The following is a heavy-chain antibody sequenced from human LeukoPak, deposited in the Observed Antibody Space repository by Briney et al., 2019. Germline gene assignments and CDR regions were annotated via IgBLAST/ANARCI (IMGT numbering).Heavy chain of an antibody. CDR2: INPTGGST. J-gene: IGHJ5*02. CDR1: GYTFTSYY. CDR3: ARDNSVGDSAWWFDP. V-gene: IGHV1-46*01. D-gene: IGHD5-12*01. Sequence: GASVKVSCKASGYTFTSYYVHWVRQAPGQGLEWMGLINPTGGSTGYAQKFQGRVTMTRDMSTSTDYMELSSLRSEDTAIYYCARDNSVGDSAWWFDPWGQGTLVTVSS.